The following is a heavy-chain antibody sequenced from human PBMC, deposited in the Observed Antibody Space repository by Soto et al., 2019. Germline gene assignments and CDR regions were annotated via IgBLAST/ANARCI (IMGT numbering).Heavy chain of an antibody. CDR3: ATVRGYRQDFDAFDI. D-gene: IGHD3-16*02. V-gene: IGHV3-30-3*01. J-gene: IGHJ3*02. Sequence: QVQLVESGGGVVQPGRSLRLSCAASGFSFSNYAMHWVRQAPGKGLEWVAVISYDGSNKYYADSVKGRFTISRDNSKNPLYLKMNNLRTEDTAVYYCATVRGYRQDFDAFDIWGQGTMVTVSS. CDR2: ISYDGSNK. CDR1: GFSFSNYA.